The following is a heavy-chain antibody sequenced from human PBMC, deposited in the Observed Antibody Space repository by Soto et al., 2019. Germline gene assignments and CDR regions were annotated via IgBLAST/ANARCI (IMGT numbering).Heavy chain of an antibody. Sequence: SETLSLTCTVSGGSSRGGGYYWSWIRQHPGKGLEWIGYIYYSGTTYYNPSLKSRVTISIDTSENQFSLKLSSVTAADTAVYYCAQSTSKKRPSRWYNWFDPWGQGTLVTVSS. CDR2: IYYSGTT. J-gene: IGHJ5*02. CDR3: AQSTSKKRPSRWYNWFDP. CDR1: GGSSRGGGYY. V-gene: IGHV4-31*03. D-gene: IGHD6-13*01.